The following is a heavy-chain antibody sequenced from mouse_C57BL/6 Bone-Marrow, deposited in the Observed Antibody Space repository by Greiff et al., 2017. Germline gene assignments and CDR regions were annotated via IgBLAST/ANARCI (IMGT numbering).Heavy chain of an antibody. Sequence: VQLQQSGAELVRPGTSVKVSCKASGYAFTNYLIEWVKQRPGQGLEWIGVIKPGSGGTNYNEKFKGKATLTADKSSSTAYMQLSSLTSEDSAVYFCAIEGGYYYGSADYWGQGTTLTVSS. D-gene: IGHD1-1*01. CDR3: AIEGGYYYGSADY. CDR2: IKPGSGGT. V-gene: IGHV1-54*01. CDR1: GYAFTNYL. J-gene: IGHJ2*01.